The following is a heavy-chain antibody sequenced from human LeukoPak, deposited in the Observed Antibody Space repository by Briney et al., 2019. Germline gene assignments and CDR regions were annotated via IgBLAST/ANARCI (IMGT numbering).Heavy chain of an antibody. CDR1: GFTFSDSA. D-gene: IGHD1-26*01. V-gene: IGHV3-23*01. CDR3: ARDIELSC. CDR2: ISASGGNS. Sequence: AGSLRLSCEASGFTFSDSAMSWVRQASGRGLEWVSLISASGGNSYYADSVKGRFTVSRDSSKNTLHLQMNSLRAEDTAVYYCARDIELSCWGQGTLVTVSS. J-gene: IGHJ4*02.